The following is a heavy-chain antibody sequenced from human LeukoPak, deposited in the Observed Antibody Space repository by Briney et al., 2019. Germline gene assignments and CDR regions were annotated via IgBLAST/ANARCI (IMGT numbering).Heavy chain of an antibody. V-gene: IGHV3-30*03. CDR2: ISYDGSNK. CDR3: ATTGITMIVAPYY. CDR1: RFTFSSYS. J-gene: IGHJ4*02. D-gene: IGHD3-22*01. Sequence: GGSLRLSCAASRFTFSSYSMNWVRQAPGKGLEWVAVISYDGSNKYYADSVKGRFTISRDNSKNTLYLQMNSLRAEDTAVYYCATTGITMIVAPYYWGQGTLVTVSS.